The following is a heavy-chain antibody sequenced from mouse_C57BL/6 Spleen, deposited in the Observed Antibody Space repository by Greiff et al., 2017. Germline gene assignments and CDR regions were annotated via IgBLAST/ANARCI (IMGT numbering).Heavy chain of an antibody. Sequence: VKLQQPGAELVKPGASVKMSCKASGYTFTSYWITWVKQRPGQGLEWIGDIYPGSGSTNYNEKFKSQAPLTVDTSSSTAYMQLSSLTSEDSAVYYCARRDYDYDDGRDYWGQGTTLTVSS. CDR2: IYPGSGST. CDR3: ARRDYDYDDGRDY. CDR1: GYTFTSYW. D-gene: IGHD2-4*01. V-gene: IGHV1-55*01. J-gene: IGHJ2*01.